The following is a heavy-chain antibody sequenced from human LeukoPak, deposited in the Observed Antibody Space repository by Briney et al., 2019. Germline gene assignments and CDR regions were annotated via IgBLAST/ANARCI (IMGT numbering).Heavy chain of an antibody. CDR3: AKDADCSGGSCYSLLIDY. D-gene: IGHD2-15*01. J-gene: IGHJ4*02. V-gene: IGHV3-23*01. CDR2: ISGSGRST. Sequence: GGSLRLSCAASGFTFSKYLMHWVRQAPGKGLEWVSAISGSGRSTFYADSVKGRFTISRDNSKNTLYLQMNSLRAEDTAVYYCAKDADCSGGSCYSLLIDYWGQGTLVTVSS. CDR1: GFTFSKYL.